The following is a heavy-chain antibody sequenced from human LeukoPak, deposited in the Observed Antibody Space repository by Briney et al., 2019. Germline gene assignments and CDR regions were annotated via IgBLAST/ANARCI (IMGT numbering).Heavy chain of an antibody. CDR3: ARGWQWLVFDY. V-gene: IGHV4-38-2*02. D-gene: IGHD6-19*01. CDR2: INHSGST. Sequence: PSETLSLTCTVSGYSISSGYYWGWIRQPPGKGLEWIGSINHSGSTNYNPSLKSRVTISVDTSKNQFSLKLSPVTAADTAGYYCARGWQWLVFDYWGQGTLVTVSS. CDR1: GYSISSGYY. J-gene: IGHJ4*02.